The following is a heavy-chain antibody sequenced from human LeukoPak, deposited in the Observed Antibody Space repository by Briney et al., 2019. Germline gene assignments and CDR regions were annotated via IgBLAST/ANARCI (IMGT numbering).Heavy chain of an antibody. CDR1: GFTFSSYA. D-gene: IGHD3-3*01. CDR3: AKGSSGLLYDYYYGMDV. J-gene: IGHJ6*02. V-gene: IGHV3-23*01. CDR2: ISGSGGST. Sequence: PGGSLRLPCAASGFTFSSYAMSWVRQAPGKGLEWVSAISGSGGSTYYADSVKGRFTISRDNSKNTLYLQMNSLRAEDTAVYYCAKGSSGLLYDYYYGMDVWGQGTTVTVSS.